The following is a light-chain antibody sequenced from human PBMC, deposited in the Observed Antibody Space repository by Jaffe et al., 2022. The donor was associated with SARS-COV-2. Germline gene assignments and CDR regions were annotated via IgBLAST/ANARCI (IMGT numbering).Light chain of an antibody. J-gene: IGKJ4*01. Sequence: DIQMTQSPSSLSASVGDRVTITCRASQTISSYLNWYQQKAGKVPKVLIYAASSLQSGVPSRFSGSGSGTDFTLTISSLQPEDFATYYCQQSYSTPLTFGGGTKVEIK. V-gene: IGKV1-39*01. CDR2: AAS. CDR3: QQSYSTPLT. CDR1: QTISSY.